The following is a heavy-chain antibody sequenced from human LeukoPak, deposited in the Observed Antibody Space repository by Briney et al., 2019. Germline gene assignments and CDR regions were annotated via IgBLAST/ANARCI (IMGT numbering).Heavy chain of an antibody. D-gene: IGHD1-26*01. Sequence: GGSLRLSCAASGFTFSSNYMSWVRQAPGKGLEWVSVIYSGGSTYYADSVKGRFTIYRDNSKNTLYLQMNNLRDEDTAVYYCARDGGYGSYVSPSNWYFDLWGRGALVTVSS. CDR2: IYSGGST. CDR1: GFTFSSNY. V-gene: IGHV3-53*01. J-gene: IGHJ2*01. CDR3: ARDGGYGSYVSPSNWYFDL.